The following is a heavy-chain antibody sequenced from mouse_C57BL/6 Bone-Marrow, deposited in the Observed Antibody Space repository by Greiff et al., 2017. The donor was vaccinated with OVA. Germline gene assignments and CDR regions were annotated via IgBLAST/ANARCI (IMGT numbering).Heavy chain of an antibody. Sequence: QVQLQQPGAELVRPGSSVKLSCKASGYTFTSYWMAWVKQRPGQGLEWIGNIYPSDSETHYNQKFKDKATLTVDKSSSTAYMQLSSLTSEDSAVYYCARSHYYGSSYVDYWGQGTTLTVSS. V-gene: IGHV1-61*01. J-gene: IGHJ2*01. D-gene: IGHD1-1*01. CDR3: ARSHYYGSSYVDY. CDR1: GYTFTSYW. CDR2: IYPSDSET.